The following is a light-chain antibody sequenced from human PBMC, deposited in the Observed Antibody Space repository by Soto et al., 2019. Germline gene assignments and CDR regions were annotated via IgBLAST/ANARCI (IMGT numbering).Light chain of an antibody. J-gene: IGKJ4*01. CDR3: QQYGSSPLT. CDR1: QSVAANS. Sequence: EIVLTQSPGTLSLSPGERATLSCRASQSVAANSLAWYQHKPGQGPRLLIYGTSSRATGIPDRFSGSGSGTDFTLTIGRLEPEDFAVYYCQQYGSSPLTFGGGTKVDIK. V-gene: IGKV3-20*01. CDR2: GTS.